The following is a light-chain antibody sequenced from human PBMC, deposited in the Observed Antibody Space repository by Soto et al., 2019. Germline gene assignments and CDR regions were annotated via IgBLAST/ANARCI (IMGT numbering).Light chain of an antibody. CDR1: GYNIGGNY. Sequence: QSVLTQPPSVSAAPGQKVTISCSGSGYNIGGNYVSWYVQLPGTSPKFLIYGNNKRPSGIPDRFSGSKSGTSATLGITGLQTEDEADYYSATWDSSLGSVVFGGGTKSPS. CDR2: GNN. CDR3: ATWDSSLGSVV. J-gene: IGLJ3*02. V-gene: IGLV1-51*01.